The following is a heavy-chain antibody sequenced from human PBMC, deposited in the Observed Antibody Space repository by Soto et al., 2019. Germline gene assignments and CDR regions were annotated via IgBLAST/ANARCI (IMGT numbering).Heavy chain of an antibody. V-gene: IGHV4-34*01. CDR2: INHSGST. Sequence: PSETLSLTCAVYGGSFSGYYWSWIRQPPGKGLEWIGEINHSGSTNCNPSLKSRVTISVDTSKNQFSLKLSSVTAADTAVYYCARACCSSTSCYTCYYYYYGMDVWGQGTTVTVSS. CDR1: GGSFSGYY. D-gene: IGHD2-2*02. CDR3: ARACCSSTSCYTCYYYYYGMDV. J-gene: IGHJ6*02.